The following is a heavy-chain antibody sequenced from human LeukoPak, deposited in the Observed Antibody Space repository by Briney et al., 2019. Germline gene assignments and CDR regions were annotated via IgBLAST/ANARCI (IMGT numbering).Heavy chain of an antibody. J-gene: IGHJ4*02. CDR3: ARVRPYYGSGSLPFDY. CDR2: IYYSGST. Sequence: PSETLSLTCTVSGGSISNKYWSWIRQPSGKGLEWIGYIYYSGSTNYNPSLKSRVTISVDTSKNQFSLKLSSVTAADTAVYYCARVRPYYGSGSLPFDYWGQGTLVTVSS. CDR1: GGSISNKY. V-gene: IGHV4-59*01. D-gene: IGHD3-10*01.